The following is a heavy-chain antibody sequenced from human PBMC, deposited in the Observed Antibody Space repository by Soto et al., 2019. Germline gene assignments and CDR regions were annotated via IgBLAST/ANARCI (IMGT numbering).Heavy chain of an antibody. D-gene: IGHD2-15*01. J-gene: IGHJ4*02. Sequence: QVQLVQSGAEVKKPGASVKVSCKASGYTFTSYAMHWVRQAPGQRLEWMGWINAGTGNRKYSQKFQGRVTITRDTSASTVYMELSSLRSEDTAVYYCARDVGGNDYWGQGNLVTVAS. V-gene: IGHV1-3*01. CDR1: GYTFTSYA. CDR2: INAGTGNR. CDR3: ARDVGGNDY.